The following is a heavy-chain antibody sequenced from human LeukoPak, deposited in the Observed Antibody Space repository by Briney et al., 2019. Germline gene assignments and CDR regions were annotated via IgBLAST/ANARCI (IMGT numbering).Heavy chain of an antibody. D-gene: IGHD3-16*01. Sequence: SETLSLTCTVSGVSISSSYWSWLRKPPGKGLEGIGYIHYSGKTDYNPSLKSRVTMSVDTSRNHFSLKLRSVTAADTAIDYCGRDFGIISFVFDYWGQGTLVTVSS. CDR1: GVSISSSY. CDR3: GRDFGIISFVFDY. J-gene: IGHJ4*02. V-gene: IGHV4-59*01. CDR2: IHYSGKT.